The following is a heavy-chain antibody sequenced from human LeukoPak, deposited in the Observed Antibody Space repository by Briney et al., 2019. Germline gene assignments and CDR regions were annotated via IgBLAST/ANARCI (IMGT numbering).Heavy chain of an antibody. CDR3: ARAEWQWLPPRSYFDY. CDR1: GYTFTSYA. J-gene: IGHJ4*02. V-gene: IGHV1-3*01. Sequence: GALVKVSCKASGYTFTSYAMHWVRQAPGQRLEWMGWINAGNGNTKYSQKFQGRVTITRDTSASTAYMELSSLRSEDTAVYYCARAEWQWLPPRSYFDYWGQGTLVTVSS. D-gene: IGHD6-19*01. CDR2: INAGNGNT.